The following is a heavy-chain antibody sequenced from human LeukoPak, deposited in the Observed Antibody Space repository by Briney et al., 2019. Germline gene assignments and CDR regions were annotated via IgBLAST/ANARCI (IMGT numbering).Heavy chain of an antibody. Sequence: ASVKVSCKASGYTFTSYGISWVRQAPGQGLEWMGWISAYNGNTNYAQKLQGRVTMTTDTSTSTAYMELRSLRSDDTAVYYCAVRAITGTASGPYFDYWGQGTLVTVSS. CDR1: GYTFTSYG. CDR2: ISAYNGNT. J-gene: IGHJ4*02. CDR3: AVRAITGTASGPYFDY. D-gene: IGHD1-7*01. V-gene: IGHV1-18*01.